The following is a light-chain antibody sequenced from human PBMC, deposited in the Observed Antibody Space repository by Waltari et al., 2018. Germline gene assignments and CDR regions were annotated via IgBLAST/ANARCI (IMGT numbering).Light chain of an antibody. CDR1: SSDVGGYNY. V-gene: IGLV2-14*01. J-gene: IGLJ3*02. CDR3: SSYTSSSTWV. CDR2: DVS. Sequence: QSALTQPASVSGSPGQSITISCTGTSSDVGGYNYVSWYQQHPGKAPKLMIYDVSKRPSGVSNRFPGSKSGNPASLTISGLQAEDEADYYCSSYTSSSTWVFGGGTKVTVL.